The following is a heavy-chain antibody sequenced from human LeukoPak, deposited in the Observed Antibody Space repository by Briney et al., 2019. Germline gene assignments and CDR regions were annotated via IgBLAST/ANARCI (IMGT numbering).Heavy chain of an antibody. J-gene: IGHJ3*02. CDR1: GGTFSSYA. Sequence: SVKVSCKASGGTFSSYAISWVRQAPGQGLEWMGGIIPIFGTANYAQKFQGRVTITADESTSPAYMELSSLRSEDTAVYYCARDSLQQLSLVGAFDIWGQGTMVTVSS. CDR2: IIPIFGTA. V-gene: IGHV1-69*13. CDR3: ARDSLQQLSLVGAFDI. D-gene: IGHD6-13*01.